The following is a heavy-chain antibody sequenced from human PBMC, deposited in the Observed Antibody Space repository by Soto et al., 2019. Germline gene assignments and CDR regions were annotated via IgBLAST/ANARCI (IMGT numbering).Heavy chain of an antibody. CDR1: GFTFSSYA. Sequence: PGGSLRLSCAASGFTFSSYAMSWVRQAPGKGLEWVSAISGSGGSTYYADSVKGRFTISRDNSKNTLYLQMNSLRAEDTAVYYCARDDDYGELPSYYGMDVWGQGTTVTVSS. J-gene: IGHJ6*02. D-gene: IGHD4-17*01. CDR3: ARDDDYGELPSYYGMDV. CDR2: ISGSGGST. V-gene: IGHV3-23*01.